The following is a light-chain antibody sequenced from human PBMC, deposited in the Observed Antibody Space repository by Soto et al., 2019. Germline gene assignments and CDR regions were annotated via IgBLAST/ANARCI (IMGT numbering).Light chain of an antibody. CDR2: GHN. CDR3: AAWDDSLNGRV. V-gene: IGLV1-44*01. J-gene: IGLJ2*01. CDR1: SSSIGSNT. Sequence: QSVLTQPPSASGTPGQRVTISCSGSSSSIGSNTVNWYQQLPGTAPKLLIYGHNQRPSGVPDRFSDSKSGTSASLAISGLQSEDEADYYCAAWDDSLNGRVFGGGTKLTVL.